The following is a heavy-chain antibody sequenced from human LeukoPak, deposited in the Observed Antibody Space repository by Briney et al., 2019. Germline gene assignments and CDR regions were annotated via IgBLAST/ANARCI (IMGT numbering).Heavy chain of an antibody. Sequence: GESLKISCKGSGYSFTSYWIVWVRQMPGKGLEWMGIIYPGDSDTRYSPSFQGQVTISADKSISSAYLQWSSLKASDTAMYYCARVYYSSSYDYWYFDLWGRGTLVTVSS. CDR2: IYPGDSDT. CDR1: GYSFTSYW. V-gene: IGHV5-51*01. D-gene: IGHD6-13*01. J-gene: IGHJ2*01. CDR3: ARVYYSSSYDYWYFDL.